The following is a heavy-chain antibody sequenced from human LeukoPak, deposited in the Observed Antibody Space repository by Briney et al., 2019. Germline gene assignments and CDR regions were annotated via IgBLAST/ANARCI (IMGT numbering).Heavy chain of an antibody. CDR1: GYTFTSYA. D-gene: IGHD6-19*01. CDR3: AREMVNSSGWYGYYYYYMDV. CDR2: INTNTGNP. Sequence: ASVKVSCKASGYTFTSYAMNWVRQAPGQGLEWMGWINTNTGNPTYAQGFTGRFVFSLDTSVSTAYLQISSLKAEDTAVYYCAREMVNSSGWYGYYYYYMDVWGKGTTVTVSS. V-gene: IGHV7-4-1*02. J-gene: IGHJ6*03.